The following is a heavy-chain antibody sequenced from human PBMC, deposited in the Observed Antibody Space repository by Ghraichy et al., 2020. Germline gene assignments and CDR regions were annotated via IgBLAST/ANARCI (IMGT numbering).Heavy chain of an antibody. CDR2: INPNTGDT. J-gene: IGHJ4*02. Sequence: ASVKVSCKASGYTFIDYYIHWVRQAPGQGLEWMGWINPNTGDTNYPQKFRGRVTMTRDTSISTAYMGLSRLTSDDTAVYYCARVSHVDFATVFEYWGQGTLITVSS. V-gene: IGHV1-2*02. CDR1: GYTFIDYY. D-gene: IGHD4-17*01. CDR3: ARVSHVDFATVFEY.